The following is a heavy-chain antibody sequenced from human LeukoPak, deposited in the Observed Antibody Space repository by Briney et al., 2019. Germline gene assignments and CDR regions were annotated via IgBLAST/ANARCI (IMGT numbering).Heavy chain of an antibody. J-gene: IGHJ3*02. CDR1: GFTFDDYA. CDR2: ISWNSGSI. CDR3: AKDLLHDAFDI. V-gene: IGHV3-9*01. Sequence: GGSLRLSCAASGFTFDDYAMHWVRQAPGKGLEWVSGISWNSGSIGYADSVKGRFTISRDTAKNSLYLQMNSLRAEDTALYYCAKDLLHDAFDIWGQGTMVTVSS.